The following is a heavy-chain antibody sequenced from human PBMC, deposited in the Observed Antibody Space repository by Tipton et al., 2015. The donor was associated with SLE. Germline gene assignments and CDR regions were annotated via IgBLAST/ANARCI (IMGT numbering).Heavy chain of an antibody. Sequence: QVQLVQSGAEVNKPGASVKVSCKASGYTFTDYYINWVRQAPGQGLEWMGWINPKTGTTNYAQEFQGRVTMTRDMSINTAYMELGRLGSDDTAVYYCAREVAIADVDYFDYWGQGTLVTVSS. CDR2: INPKTGTT. V-gene: IGHV1-2*02. D-gene: IGHD2-21*01. CDR3: AREVAIADVDYFDY. CDR1: GYTFTDYY. J-gene: IGHJ4*02.